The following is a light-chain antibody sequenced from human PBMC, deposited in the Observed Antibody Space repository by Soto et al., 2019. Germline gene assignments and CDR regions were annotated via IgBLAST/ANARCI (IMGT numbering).Light chain of an antibody. CDR1: QTISSW. CDR2: KAS. V-gene: IGKV1-5*03. CDR3: QQYSGLT. J-gene: IGKJ4*01. Sequence: DIQMTQSPSSVPASVGDRVTITCRASQTISSWLAWYQQKPGKAPKLLIYKASTLKSGVPSRFSGSGSGTEFTLTISSLQPDDFATYYCQQYSGLTFGGGTKVDI.